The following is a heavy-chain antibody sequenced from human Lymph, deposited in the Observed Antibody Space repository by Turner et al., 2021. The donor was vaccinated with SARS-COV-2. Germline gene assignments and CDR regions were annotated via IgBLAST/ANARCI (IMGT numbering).Heavy chain of an antibody. CDR3: AKMGGVYCSGGNCYSGRLDY. D-gene: IGHD2-15*01. J-gene: IGHJ4*02. CDR2: ISYDGSNK. Sequence: QVQLVESGGGVVQPGRSLRLSCAASGFTFRSYGMHWVRQAPGKGLEWVAVISYDGSNKYYADSVKGRFTISRDNSKNTLFLQMNSLRAEDTAGYYCAKMGGVYCSGGNCYSGRLDYWGQGTLVTVSS. V-gene: IGHV3-30*18. CDR1: GFTFRSYG.